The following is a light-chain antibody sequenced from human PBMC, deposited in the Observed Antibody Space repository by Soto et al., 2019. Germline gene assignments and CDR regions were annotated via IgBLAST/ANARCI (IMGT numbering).Light chain of an antibody. J-gene: IGKJ3*01. Sequence: DIQMAQSPSSLSASVGDRVTITCQASQDISNSLNWYLQKPGKAPKLLIHDASNLQTGVPSRFSGSGSVTDFSFTISSLQPEDFATYYSFQYHDLPVTFVRGTKVDIK. V-gene: IGKV1-33*01. CDR2: DAS. CDR3: FQYHDLPVT. CDR1: QDISNS.